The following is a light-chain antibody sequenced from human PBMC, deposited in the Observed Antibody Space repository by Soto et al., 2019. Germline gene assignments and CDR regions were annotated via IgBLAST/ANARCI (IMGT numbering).Light chain of an antibody. CDR1: QTLTTRF. CDR3: QQYDDLPYT. CDR2: GAS. V-gene: IGKV3-20*01. J-gene: IGKJ2*01. Sequence: EIVLTQSPGTLSLSPGERATLSCMASQTLTTRFLAWYQQKPGQAPRLLIYGASSRATGIPDRFSGSGSGTEYTLTISRLEPEDFAVYSCQQYDDLPYTFGQGTTLEIK.